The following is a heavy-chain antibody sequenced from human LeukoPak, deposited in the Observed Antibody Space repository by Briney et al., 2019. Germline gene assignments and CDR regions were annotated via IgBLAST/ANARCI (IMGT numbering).Heavy chain of an antibody. CDR2: TYYRSNWYN. J-gene: IGHJ3*02. D-gene: IGHD1-1*01. CDR3: ARGAVGQHRSKGDAFDI. Sequence: SQTLSRTCAISGDSVSSNNAAWRWIRQSPSRGLEWLGRTYYRSNWYNDYAVFVKSRITINPDTSKNQFFLQLNSLTPEDTAVYYCARGAVGQHRSKGDAFDIWGQGTMVTVSS. CDR1: GDSVSSNNAA. V-gene: IGHV6-1*01.